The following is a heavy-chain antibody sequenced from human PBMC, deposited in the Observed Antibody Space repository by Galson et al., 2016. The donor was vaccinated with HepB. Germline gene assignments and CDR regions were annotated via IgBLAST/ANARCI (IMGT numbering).Heavy chain of an antibody. CDR3: ARQQEEDF. Sequence: SETLSLTCSVSGASISRNSDYWGWIRQPPGKGLEWVGSIYYSGTTYYNPSLNSRVTISVDMSKNQFSLRLSSVTAADTAVYYCARQQEEDFWSQGTLVTVSS. CDR2: IYYSGTT. J-gene: IGHJ4*02. CDR1: GASISRNSDY. V-gene: IGHV4-39*01.